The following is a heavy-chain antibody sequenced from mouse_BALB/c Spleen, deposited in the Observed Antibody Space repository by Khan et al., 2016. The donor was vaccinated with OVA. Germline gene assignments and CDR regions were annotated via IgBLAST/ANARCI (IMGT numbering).Heavy chain of an antibody. CDR3: ARRSV. V-gene: IGHV3-2*02. J-gene: IGHJ1*01. Sequence: EVQHQESGPGLVKPSQSLSLTCTVTGYSITSDYAWNWIRQFPGNKLEWMGYISYSGTTSYNPSLKSRISITRDTSKNQFFLQLNSVTTEDTATXYCARRSVWGAGTTVTVSS. CDR2: ISYSGTT. CDR1: GYSITSDYA.